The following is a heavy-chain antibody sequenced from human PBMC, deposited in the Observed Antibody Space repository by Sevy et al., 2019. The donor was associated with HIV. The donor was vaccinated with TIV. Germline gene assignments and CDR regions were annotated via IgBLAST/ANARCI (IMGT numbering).Heavy chain of an antibody. V-gene: IGHV3-23*01. Sequence: GGSLRLSCAASGFTFSSYAMSWVRQAPGKGLEWVSPIRGTGSITYYADSVRGRFTISRDKSNNILYLQMNSLRAEDTAVYFWAKGSHNSGWFPDYWGQGTLVTVSS. J-gene: IGHJ4*02. CDR1: GFTFSSYA. CDR3: AKGSHNSGWFPDY. D-gene: IGHD6-19*01. CDR2: IRGTGSIT.